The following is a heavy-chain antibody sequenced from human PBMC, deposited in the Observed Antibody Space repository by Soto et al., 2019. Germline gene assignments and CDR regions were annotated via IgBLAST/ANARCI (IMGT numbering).Heavy chain of an antibody. J-gene: IGHJ4*02. Sequence: QVQLRESGPGLVKPSETLSLTCTVSGGSISSYYWSWIRQPPGKGLEWIGYIYYSGSTNYNPSLKSRVTISVDTSKNQLSPKLSSVTAADTAVYYCARRYGYYFDYWGQGTLVTVSS. CDR1: GGSISSYY. CDR3: ARRYGYYFDY. D-gene: IGHD4-17*01. V-gene: IGHV4-59*08. CDR2: IYYSGST.